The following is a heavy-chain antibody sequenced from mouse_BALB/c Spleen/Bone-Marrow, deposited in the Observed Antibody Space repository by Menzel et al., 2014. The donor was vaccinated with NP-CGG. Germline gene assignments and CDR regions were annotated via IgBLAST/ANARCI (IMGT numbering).Heavy chain of an antibody. CDR3: ARHAYYDQTEVSFVY. CDR2: ISGGGSYT. Sequence: DVKLVESGGGLVKSGGSLKLSCAASGFTFSNYGMSWVRQTPEKRLEGVATISGGGSYTFYSDSVKGRFTISRDNAKNSLYLQLSSLRSEDTALYYCARHAYYDQTEVSFVYWGQGTLVTVSA. V-gene: IGHV5-9-2*01. CDR1: GFTFSNYG. D-gene: IGHD2-4*01. J-gene: IGHJ3*01.